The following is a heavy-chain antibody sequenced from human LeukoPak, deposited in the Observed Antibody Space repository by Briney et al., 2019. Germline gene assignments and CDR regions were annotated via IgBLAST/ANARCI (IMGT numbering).Heavy chain of an antibody. D-gene: IGHD3-10*01. V-gene: IGHV3-23*01. CDR2: ISGSGGST. Sequence: PGGSLRLSFAASGFTFSSYAMSWVRQAPGKGLEWVSAISGSGGSTYYADSVKGRFTISRDNSKNTLYLQMNSLRAEDTAVYYCAKDNKRITMVRGVIDYWGQGTLVTVSS. CDR3: AKDNKRITMVRGVIDY. CDR1: GFTFSSYA. J-gene: IGHJ4*02.